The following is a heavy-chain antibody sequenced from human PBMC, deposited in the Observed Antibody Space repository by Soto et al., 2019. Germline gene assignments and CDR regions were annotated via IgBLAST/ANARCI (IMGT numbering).Heavy chain of an antibody. CDR3: ARVQCSGGSCYSVPAIYYYYYMDV. Sequence: GGSLRLSCAASGFTFSSYSMNWVRQAPGKGLEWVSSISSSSSYIYYADSVKGRFTISRDNAKNSLYLQMNSLRAEDTAVYYCARVQCSGGSCYSVPAIYYYYYMDVWGKGTTVTVSS. D-gene: IGHD2-15*01. CDR2: ISSSSSYI. J-gene: IGHJ6*03. V-gene: IGHV3-21*01. CDR1: GFTFSSYS.